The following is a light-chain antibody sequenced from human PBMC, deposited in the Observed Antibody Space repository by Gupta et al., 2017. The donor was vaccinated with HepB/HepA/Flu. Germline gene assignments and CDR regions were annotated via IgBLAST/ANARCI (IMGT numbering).Light chain of an antibody. J-gene: IGKJ5*01. CDR1: QSVGSN. CDR2: GAS. V-gene: IGKV3-15*01. CDR3: QQYNNWPPLT. Sequence: ETVMTQSPATLSVSPGERATLSCRASQSVGSNLAWYQQKPGQAPRLLIYGASTRDTGIPARFSGSGYGKEFTLTISSRQSEDFAVYYCQQYNNWPPLTFGQGTQVEIK.